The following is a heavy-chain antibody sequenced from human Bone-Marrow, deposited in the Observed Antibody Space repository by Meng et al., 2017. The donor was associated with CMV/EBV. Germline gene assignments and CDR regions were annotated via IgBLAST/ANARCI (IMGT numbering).Heavy chain of an antibody. J-gene: IGHJ3*02. D-gene: IGHD2-15*01. CDR1: GFTFSSYS. CDR3: ARSGSGGGAFDI. Sequence: GGSLRLSCAASGFTFSSYSMNWVRQAPGKGLEWVSSISSRSSYIYYADSVKGRFTISRDNAKNSLYLQMNSLRAEDTAVYYCARSGSGGGAFDIWGQGTMVTVSS. CDR2: ISSRSSYI. V-gene: IGHV3-21*01.